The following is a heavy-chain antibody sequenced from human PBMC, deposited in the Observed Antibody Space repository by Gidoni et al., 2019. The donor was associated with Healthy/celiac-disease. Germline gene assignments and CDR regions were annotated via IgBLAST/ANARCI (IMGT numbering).Heavy chain of an antibody. J-gene: IGHJ4*02. D-gene: IGHD4-4*01. V-gene: IGHV4-39*07. CDR3: ARAPPSLDTVTNYFDY. CDR1: GGSISSSSYY. Sequence: QLQLQESGPGLVKPSETLSLTCTVSGGSISSSSYYWGWIRQPPGKGLEWIGSIYYSGSTYYNPSLKSRVTISVDTSKNQFSLKLSSVTAADTAVYYCARAPPSLDTVTNYFDYWGQGTLVTVSS. CDR2: IYYSGST.